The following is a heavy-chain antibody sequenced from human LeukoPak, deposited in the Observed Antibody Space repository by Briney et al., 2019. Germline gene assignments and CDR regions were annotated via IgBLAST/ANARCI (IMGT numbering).Heavy chain of an antibody. V-gene: IGHV4-59*01. Sequence: PSETLSLTCTVSGGSISSYYWSWIRQPPGKGLEWIGYIYYSGSTKYDPSLKSRVTISVDTSKNQLSLKLSSVTAADTAVYYCARDGDSSGPYYYFDYWGQGTLVTVSS. CDR2: IYYSGST. CDR3: ARDGDSSGPYYYFDY. D-gene: IGHD3-22*01. CDR1: GGSISSYY. J-gene: IGHJ4*02.